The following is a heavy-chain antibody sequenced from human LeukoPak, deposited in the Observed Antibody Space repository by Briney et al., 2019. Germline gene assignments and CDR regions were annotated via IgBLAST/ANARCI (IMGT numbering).Heavy chain of an antibody. Sequence: PSETLSLTCTVSGGSISSYYWSWIRQPPGKGLEWIGYIYYSGSTNYNPSLKSRVTISVDTSKNQFSLQLNSVTPEDTAVYYCVNTFLSSSSYHYYMDVWGKGTTVTVSS. V-gene: IGHV4-59*12. J-gene: IGHJ6*03. CDR2: IYYSGST. CDR3: VNTFLSSSSYHYYMDV. CDR1: GGSISSYY. D-gene: IGHD6-6*01.